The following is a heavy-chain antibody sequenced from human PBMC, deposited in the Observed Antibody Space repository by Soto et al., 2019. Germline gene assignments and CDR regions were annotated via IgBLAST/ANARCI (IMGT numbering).Heavy chain of an antibody. V-gene: IGHV3-15*07. CDR1: GFTFSNAW. D-gene: IGHD3-22*01. J-gene: IGHJ4*02. CDR2: IKSKTDGGTT. Sequence: PGGSLRLSCAASGFTFSNAWMNWVRQAPGKGLEWVGRIKSKTDGGTTDYAAPVKGRFTISRDDSKNTLYLQMNSLKTEDTAVYYCTTVVAYYDSSGYYYTDLFDYWGQGTLVTVSS. CDR3: TTVVAYYDSSGYYYTDLFDY.